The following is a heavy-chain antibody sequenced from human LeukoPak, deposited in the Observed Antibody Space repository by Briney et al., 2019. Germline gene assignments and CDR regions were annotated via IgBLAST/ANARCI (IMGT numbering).Heavy chain of an antibody. CDR1: GYTFTGYY. D-gene: IGHD5/OR15-5a*01. CDR2: INPNSGGT. V-gene: IGHV1-2*02. J-gene: IGHJ4*02. CDR3: AGPLSGVDGPFDY. Sequence: ASVKVSCKASGYTFTGYYMHWVRQAPGQGLEWMGWINPNSGGTNYAQKFQGRVTMTRDTSISTAYMELSRLRSDDTAVYYCAGPLSGVDGPFDYGGRGPLVTVSS.